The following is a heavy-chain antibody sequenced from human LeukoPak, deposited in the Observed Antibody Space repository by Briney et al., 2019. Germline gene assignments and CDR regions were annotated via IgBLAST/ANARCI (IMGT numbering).Heavy chain of an antibody. D-gene: IGHD3-22*01. CDR1: GGSISSGDYY. V-gene: IGHV4-61*08. CDR3: ARDRPNYYDSSGSRILRYFDL. Sequence: SQTLSLTCTVSGGSISSGDYYWSWIRQPPGKGLEWIGYIYYSGSTNYNPSLKSRVTISVDTSKNQFSLKLSSVTAADTAVYYCARDRPNYYDSSGSRILRYFDLWGRGTLVTVSS. J-gene: IGHJ2*01. CDR2: IYYSGST.